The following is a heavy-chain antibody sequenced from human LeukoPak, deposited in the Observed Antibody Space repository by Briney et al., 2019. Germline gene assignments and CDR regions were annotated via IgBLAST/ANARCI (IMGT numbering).Heavy chain of an antibody. J-gene: IGHJ4*02. CDR2: IYSGGST. D-gene: IGHD6-13*01. CDR3: ARGGVAAAGTVVDY. CDR1: GFTVSSNY. V-gene: IGHV3-53*04. Sequence: GGSLRLSCAASGFTVSSNYMSWVRQAPGKGLEWVSVIYSGGSTYYADSVKGRFTISRHNSKNTLYPQMNSLRAEDTAVYYCARGGVAAAGTVVDYWGQGTLVTVSS.